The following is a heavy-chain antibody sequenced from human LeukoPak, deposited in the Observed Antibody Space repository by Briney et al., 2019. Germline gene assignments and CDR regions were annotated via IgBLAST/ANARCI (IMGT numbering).Heavy chain of an antibody. CDR2: INPNSGGT. D-gene: IGHD3-10*01. Sequence: PGSSVKVSCKASGYTFTGYYMHWVRQAPGQGLEWMGRINPNSGGTNYAQKFQGRVTMTRDTSISTAYMELSRLRSDDTAVYYCARDVWFGELGETPVDYWGQGTLVTVSS. CDR1: GYTFTGYY. V-gene: IGHV1-2*06. J-gene: IGHJ4*02. CDR3: ARDVWFGELGETPVDY.